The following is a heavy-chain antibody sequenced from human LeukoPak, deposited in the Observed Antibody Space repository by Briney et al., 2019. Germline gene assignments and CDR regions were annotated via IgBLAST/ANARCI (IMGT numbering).Heavy chain of an antibody. CDR2: IRYDGSIK. J-gene: IGHJ4*02. CDR3: ASHVDTAMVPPDY. V-gene: IGHV3-30*02. CDR1: GFTFRNYG. Sequence: AGGSLRLSCAASGFTFRNYGMHWVRQAPGKGLEWVAFIRYDGSIKNYADSVKGRFTISRDNSKNTLYLQMNSLRAEDTAVYYCASHVDTAMVPPDYWGQGTLITVSS. D-gene: IGHD5-18*01.